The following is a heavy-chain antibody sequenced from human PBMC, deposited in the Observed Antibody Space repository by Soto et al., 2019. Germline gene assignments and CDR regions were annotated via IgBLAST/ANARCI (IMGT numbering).Heavy chain of an antibody. CDR3: ASSYGSGYRAFDY. J-gene: IGHJ4*02. Sequence: QVQLVQSGAEVKRPGSSVKVSCKASGDTFNFYSINWVRQAPGLGLEWMGRVNPIVSMSNYAQKFQGRVRRTADKSTSTADVELSSLRSEDTAIYYCASSYGSGYRAFDYWGQGALVTVSS. D-gene: IGHD3-10*01. CDR1: GDTFNFYS. V-gene: IGHV1-69*02. CDR2: VNPIVSMS.